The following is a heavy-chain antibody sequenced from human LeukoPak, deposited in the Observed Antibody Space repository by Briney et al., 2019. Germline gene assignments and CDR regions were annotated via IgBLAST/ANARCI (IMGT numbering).Heavy chain of an antibody. CDR3: AADDLNIGY. V-gene: IGHV1-58*02. J-gene: IGHJ4*02. CDR2: IVVCSGNT. Sequence: ASEKVSCKASGFTFSSSAMQWVRQARGQRLEWIGWIVVCSGNTNYAQKFKDTVTITRDMSASTAYMELSSLTSEDTAVYYCAADDLNIGYWGQGTLVTVSS. CDR1: GFTFSSSA. D-gene: IGHD3/OR15-3a*01.